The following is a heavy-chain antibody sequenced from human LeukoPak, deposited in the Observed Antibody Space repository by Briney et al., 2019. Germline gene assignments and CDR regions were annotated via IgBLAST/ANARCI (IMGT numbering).Heavy chain of an antibody. V-gene: IGHV1-69*04. CDR3: ARAGATFDAFDI. CDR1: GGTFSSYA. J-gene: IGHJ3*02. CDR2: IIPILGIA. Sequence: ASVKVSCKASGGTFSSYAISWVRQAPGQGLEWMGRIIPILGIANYAQKFQGRVTITADKPTSTAYMELSSLRSEDMAVYYCARAGATFDAFDIWGQGTMVTVSS.